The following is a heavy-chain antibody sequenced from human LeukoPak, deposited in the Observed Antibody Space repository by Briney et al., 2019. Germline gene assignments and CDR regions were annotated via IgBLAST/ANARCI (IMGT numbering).Heavy chain of an antibody. D-gene: IGHD2-2*02. CDR1: GFTFSSYS. Sequence: PGGSLRLSCAASGFTFSSYSMSWVRQAPGKGLEWVAVIGADGKTIVYADSVKGRFTISRDNSKSTLYLQMNSLRAEDTAVYYCAKGGAGLYCGRSSCYNFWGQGTLVTVSS. CDR2: IGADGKTI. J-gene: IGHJ4*02. V-gene: IGHV3-23*01. CDR3: AKGGAGLYCGRSSCYNF.